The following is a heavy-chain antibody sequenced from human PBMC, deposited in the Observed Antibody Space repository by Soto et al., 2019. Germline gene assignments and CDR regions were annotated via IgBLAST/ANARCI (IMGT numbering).Heavy chain of an antibody. CDR2: INAANGDT. CDR3: VRRHVSATGIDWFDP. Sequence: EASVKVSCKASGYTFTSYGIHWVRQAPGQRLEWMGWINAANGDTKYSPKFQGRVTITRDTSASTAYMELSSLRSEDTAVYYCVRRHVSATGIDWFDPWGQGPLVTVYS. D-gene: IGHD6-13*01. V-gene: IGHV1-3*01. CDR1: GYTFTSYG. J-gene: IGHJ5*02.